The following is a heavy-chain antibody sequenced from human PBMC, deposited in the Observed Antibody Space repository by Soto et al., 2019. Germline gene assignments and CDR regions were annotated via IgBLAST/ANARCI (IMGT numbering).Heavy chain of an antibody. CDR1: GGSISSGDYY. D-gene: IGHD6-19*01. CDR3: ARVEWLVHWFDP. J-gene: IGHJ5*02. CDR2: IYYSGST. V-gene: IGHV4-30-4*01. Sequence: SETLSLTCTVSGGSISSGDYYWSWIRLPPGKGLEWIGYIYYSGSTYYNPSLKSRVTISVDTSKNQFSLKLSSVTAADTAVYYCARVEWLVHWFDPWGQGTLVTVSS.